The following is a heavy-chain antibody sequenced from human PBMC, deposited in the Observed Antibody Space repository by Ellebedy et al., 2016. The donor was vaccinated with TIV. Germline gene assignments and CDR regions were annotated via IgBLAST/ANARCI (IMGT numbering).Heavy chain of an antibody. Sequence: GGSLRLSXAASGFTFRNFGIHWVRQAPGKGLEWVTVISSEGYTKFYADSVKGRFTISRDNSRNIVSLQMNSLRPGDTAVYFCAKDRRKTAGLDALDMWGRGAVVTVSS. J-gene: IGHJ3*02. D-gene: IGHD6-13*01. CDR1: GFTFRNFG. CDR2: ISSEGYTK. CDR3: AKDRRKTAGLDALDM. V-gene: IGHV3-30*18.